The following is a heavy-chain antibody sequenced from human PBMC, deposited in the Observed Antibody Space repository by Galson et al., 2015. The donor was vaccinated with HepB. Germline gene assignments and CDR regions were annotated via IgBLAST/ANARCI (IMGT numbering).Heavy chain of an antibody. CDR1: GFTFSSYS. CDR2: ISSSSSYI. D-gene: IGHD3-3*01. V-gene: IGHV3-21*01. J-gene: IGHJ6*02. CDR3: VRYFWSGYYTDYYYYYGMDV. Sequence: SLRLSCAASGFTFSSYSMDWVRQAPGKGLEWVSSISSSSSYIYYADSVKGRFTISRDNAKNSLYLQMNSLRAEDTAVYYCVRYFWSGYYTDYYYYYGMDVWGQGTTVTVSS.